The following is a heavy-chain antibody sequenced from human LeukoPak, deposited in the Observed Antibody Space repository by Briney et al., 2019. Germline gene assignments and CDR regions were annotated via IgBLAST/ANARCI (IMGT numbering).Heavy chain of an antibody. CDR1: GFTFSSYG. Sequence: GGSLRLSCAASGFTFSSYGMHWVRQAPGKGLEWVAVIWYDGSNKYYADSVKGRFTISRDNSKNTLYLQMNSLRVEDTAVYYCALPKLRYCSGGSCLNYWGQGTLVTVSS. CDR2: IWYDGSNK. J-gene: IGHJ4*02. V-gene: IGHV3-33*01. CDR3: ALPKLRYCSGGSCLNY. D-gene: IGHD2-15*01.